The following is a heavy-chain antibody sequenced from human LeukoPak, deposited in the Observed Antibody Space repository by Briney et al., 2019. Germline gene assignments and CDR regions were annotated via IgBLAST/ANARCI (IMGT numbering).Heavy chain of an antibody. V-gene: IGHV3-23*01. CDR3: AKHRDIFYYFDY. Sequence: GGSLRLSCAASGFTFSSYAMSWVRQAPGKGLEWISAISGSGGSTYYADSVKGRFTISRGNSKNTLYLQMNSLRAEDTAVYYCAKHRDIFYYFDYWGQGTLVTVSS. CDR1: GFTFSSYA. D-gene: IGHD2-15*01. CDR2: ISGSGGST. J-gene: IGHJ4*02.